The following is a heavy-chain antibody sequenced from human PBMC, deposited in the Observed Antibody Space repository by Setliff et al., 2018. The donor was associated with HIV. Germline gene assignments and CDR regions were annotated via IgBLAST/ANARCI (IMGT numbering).Heavy chain of an antibody. V-gene: IGHV1-69*08. CDR1: GGI. D-gene: IGHD2-15*01. CDR2: IIPVGGTT. CDR3: ARDSRDIVVVIAPEPEPYYYYGMDV. J-gene: IGHJ6*04. Sequence: ASVKVSCKTSGGIISWVRQAPGQGLEWMGRIIPVGGTTNYAQKFQGRVTITADKSTSTVYMELSSLRSEDTAVYYCARDSRDIVVVIAPEPEPYYYYGMDVWGEGTTVTVSS.